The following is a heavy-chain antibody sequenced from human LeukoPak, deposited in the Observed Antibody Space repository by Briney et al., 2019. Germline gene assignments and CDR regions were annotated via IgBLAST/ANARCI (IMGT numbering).Heavy chain of an antibody. CDR3: AKDVKYGSASYSLYGMDV. J-gene: IGHJ6*02. D-gene: IGHD3-10*01. CDR1: GFSFNNYA. V-gene: IGHV3-23*01. CDR2: ISGRGGST. Sequence: GGSLRLSCAASGFSFNNYAPSWVRQAPGKGLEWLSAISGRGGSTYYADSVKGRFTISGDNSKSTLYLQMSSLRAEDTAVYYCAKDVKYGSASYSLYGMDVWGQGTTVTVSS.